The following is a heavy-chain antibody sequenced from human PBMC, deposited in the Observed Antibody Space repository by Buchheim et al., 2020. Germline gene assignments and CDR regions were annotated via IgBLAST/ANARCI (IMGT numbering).Heavy chain of an antibody. J-gene: IGHJ6*02. CDR3: ARGSSSSWYGSYYYGMDV. CDR1: GFTFSSYS. CDR2: ISSSSSTI. V-gene: IGHV3-48*01. D-gene: IGHD6-13*01. Sequence: EVQLVESGGGLVQPGGSLRLSCAASGFTFSSYSMNWVRQAPGKGLEWVSYISSSSSTIYYADSVKGRFSTSRDNAKNSMYLQMNSLRAEDTAVYYCARGSSSSWYGSYYYGMDVWGQGTT.